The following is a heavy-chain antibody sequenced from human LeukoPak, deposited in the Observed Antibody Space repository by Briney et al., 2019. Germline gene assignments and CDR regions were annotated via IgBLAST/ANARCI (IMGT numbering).Heavy chain of an antibody. Sequence: EPSETLSLTCSVSGGSISSSSYYWGWIRQPPGKGLEYIGSFSYSGSTYYNPSLKSRVTISVDTSKNQFSLKMSSVTAADTAVYYCASLSKYYYESRGFFDYWGQGTLVTVSS. V-gene: IGHV4-39*01. CDR1: GGSISSSSYY. CDR3: ASLSKYYYESRGFFDY. D-gene: IGHD3-22*01. J-gene: IGHJ4*02. CDR2: FSYSGST.